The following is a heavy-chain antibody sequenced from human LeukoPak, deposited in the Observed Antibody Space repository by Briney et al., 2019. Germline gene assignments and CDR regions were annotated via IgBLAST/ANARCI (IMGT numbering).Heavy chain of an antibody. CDR2: ITNSGENT. Sequence: GGSLRLSCEASGFSFPYGMSWVRQAPGKGLEWVSGITNSGENTYYADSVKGRFTISRDNSKNTLYLQMNSLRAEDTAVYYCAKPIITMIVEDAFDIWGQGTMVTVSS. CDR1: GFSFPYG. V-gene: IGHV3-23*01. J-gene: IGHJ3*02. CDR3: AKPIITMIVEDAFDI. D-gene: IGHD3-22*01.